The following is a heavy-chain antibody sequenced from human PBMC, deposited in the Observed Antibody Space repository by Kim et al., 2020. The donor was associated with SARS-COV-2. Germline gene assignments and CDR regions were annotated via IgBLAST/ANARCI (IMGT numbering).Heavy chain of an antibody. CDR2: ISSSGSTI. CDR3: ARDRLTIFGVVITYGMDV. Sequence: GGSLRLSCAASGFTFSDYYMSWIRQAPGKGLEWVSYISSSGSTIYYADSVKGRFTISRDNAKNSLYLQMNSLRAEDTAVYYCARDRLTIFGVVITYGMDVWGQGTTVTVSS. J-gene: IGHJ6*02. V-gene: IGHV3-11*01. CDR1: GFTFSDYY. D-gene: IGHD3-3*01.